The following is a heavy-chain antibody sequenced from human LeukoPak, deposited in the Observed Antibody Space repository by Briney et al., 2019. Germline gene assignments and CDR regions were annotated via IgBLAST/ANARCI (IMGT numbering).Heavy chain of an antibody. D-gene: IGHD3-22*01. CDR1: GFTFDDYG. V-gene: IGHV3-20*04. CDR3: ARGRDYSDSSGYYYFDY. J-gene: IGHJ4*02. CDR2: IIGNGGST. Sequence: GGSLRLSCAASGFTFDDYGMSWVRQAPGKGLECVLGIIGNGGSTGYADSVKGRFTISRDNAKNSLYLQMHSLRAEDTALYSCARGRDYSDSSGYYYFDYWGQGTLVTVSS.